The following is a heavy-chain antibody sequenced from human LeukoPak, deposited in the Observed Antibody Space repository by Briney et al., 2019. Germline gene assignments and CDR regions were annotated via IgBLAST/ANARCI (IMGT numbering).Heavy chain of an antibody. Sequence: ASVKVSCKASGYTFTGYYMHWVRQAPGQGLEWMGWISAYNGNTNYAQKLQGRVTMTTDTSTSTAYMELRSLRSGDTAVYYCARDVGDTAMVALYWGQGTLVTVSS. J-gene: IGHJ4*02. CDR2: ISAYNGNT. CDR3: ARDVGDTAMVALY. V-gene: IGHV1-18*04. D-gene: IGHD5-18*01. CDR1: GYTFTGYY.